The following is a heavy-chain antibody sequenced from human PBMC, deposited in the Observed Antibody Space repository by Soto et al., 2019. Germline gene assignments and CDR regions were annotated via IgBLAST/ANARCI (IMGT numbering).Heavy chain of an antibody. CDR2: NNFRDDP. CDR1: GDSISSTTYY. Sequence: QVQLQASGPGQVKPSETLSLTCTVSGDSISSTTYYWGWIRQTPGEGLEWIGINNFRDDPYYYPSLQGRVTFSIDSSRSQFTLNLPTITVAATAIYDCARPRTVALSSESDCWGQGTLVTVSP. V-gene: IGHV4-39*01. J-gene: IGHJ4*02. D-gene: IGHD6-19*01. CDR3: ARPRTVALSSESDC.